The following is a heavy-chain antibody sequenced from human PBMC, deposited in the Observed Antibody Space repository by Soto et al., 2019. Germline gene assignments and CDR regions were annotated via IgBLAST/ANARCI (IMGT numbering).Heavy chain of an antibody. CDR1: GFTFSSYG. V-gene: IGHV3-33*08. CDR3: ARVGLTGTTPYYYYVYYMDV. Sequence: GGSLRLSCAASGFTFSSYGMHWVRQAPGKGLEWVAVIWYDGSNKYYADSVKGRFTISRDNSKNTLYLQMNSLRAEDTAVYYCARVGLTGTTPYYYYVYYMDVWGKGTTVTVSS. J-gene: IGHJ6*03. D-gene: IGHD1-7*01. CDR2: IWYDGSNK.